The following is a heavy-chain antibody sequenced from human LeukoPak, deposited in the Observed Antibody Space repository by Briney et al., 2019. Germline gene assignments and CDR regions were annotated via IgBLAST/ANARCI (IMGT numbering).Heavy chain of an antibody. V-gene: IGHV4-34*01. CDR3: ARGRGYSYGRSHFDC. D-gene: IGHD5-18*01. Sequence: PSETLSLTCAVYGGSFSGYYWSWIRQPPGKGLEWIGEINHSGSTNYNPSLKSRVTISVDTSKNQFSLKLSSVTAADTAVYYCARGRGYSYGRSHFDCWGQGTLVTVSS. CDR2: INHSGST. CDR1: GGSFSGYY. J-gene: IGHJ5*01.